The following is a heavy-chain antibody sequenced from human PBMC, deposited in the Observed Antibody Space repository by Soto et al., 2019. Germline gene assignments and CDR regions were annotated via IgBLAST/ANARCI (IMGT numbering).Heavy chain of an antibody. Sequence: GASVKVSCKASGGTFSSYAISWVRQAPGQGLEWMGGIIPIFGTANYAQKFQGRVTITADKSTSTAYMELSSLRSEDTAVYYCARVPMDYYDSSGYYATFDYWGQGTLVTVSS. D-gene: IGHD3-22*01. CDR1: GGTFSSYA. CDR3: ARVPMDYYDSSGYYATFDY. J-gene: IGHJ4*02. CDR2: IIPIFGTA. V-gene: IGHV1-69*06.